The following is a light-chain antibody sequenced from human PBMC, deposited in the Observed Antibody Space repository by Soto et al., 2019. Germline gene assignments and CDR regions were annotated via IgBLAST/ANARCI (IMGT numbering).Light chain of an antibody. CDR2: DVS. Sequence: QSALTQPASVSGSPGQSITISCTGTSSDVGGYNYVSWYQQHPGKAPKLMIHDVSNRPSAVSNRFSGSKSGDTASLTISGLRAEDEADYYCSSYTSSSTLVVFGGGTKLTVL. CDR1: SSDVGGYNY. CDR3: SSYTSSSTLVV. V-gene: IGLV2-14*01. J-gene: IGLJ2*01.